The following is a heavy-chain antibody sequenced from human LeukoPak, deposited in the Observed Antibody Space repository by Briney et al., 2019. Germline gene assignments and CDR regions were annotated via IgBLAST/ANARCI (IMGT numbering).Heavy chain of an antibody. V-gene: IGHV4-59*01. J-gene: IGHJ5*02. CDR3: AREGIGYSSGWYNWFDP. CDR1: GGSISSYY. CDR2: IYYSGST. Sequence: PSETLSLTCTVSGGSISSYYWSWIRQPPGKGLEWIGYIYYSGSTNYNPSLKSRVTISVDTSKNQFSLKLSSVTAADTAVYYCAREGIGYSSGWYNWFDPWGQGTLVTVSS. D-gene: IGHD6-19*01.